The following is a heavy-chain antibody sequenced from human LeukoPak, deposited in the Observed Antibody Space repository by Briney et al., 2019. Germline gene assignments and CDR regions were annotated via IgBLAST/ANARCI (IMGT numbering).Heavy chain of an antibody. V-gene: IGHV3-11*04. D-gene: IGHD4-17*01. Sequence: GGSLRLSCAASGFTFSDYYMSWIRQAPGKGLEWVSYISSSGSTIYYADSVEGRFTISRDNAKNSLYLQMNSLRAEDTAVYYCARDRSTVTTRKRGWAFDIWGQGTMVTVSS. CDR1: GFTFSDYY. J-gene: IGHJ3*02. CDR2: ISSSGSTI. CDR3: ARDRSTVTTRKRGWAFDI.